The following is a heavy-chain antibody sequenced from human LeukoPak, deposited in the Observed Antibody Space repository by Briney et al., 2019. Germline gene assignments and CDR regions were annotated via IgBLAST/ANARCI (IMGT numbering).Heavy chain of an antibody. Sequence: PSETLSLTCAVYGGSFSGYYWSWIRQPPGKGLEWIGEINHSGSTNYNPPLKSRVTISVDTSKNQFSLKLSSVTAADTAVYYCARGRKVNYYGSGSYYKYFDYWGQGTLVTVSS. D-gene: IGHD3-10*01. CDR1: GGSFSGYY. J-gene: IGHJ4*02. V-gene: IGHV4-34*01. CDR3: ARGRKVNYYGSGSYYKYFDY. CDR2: INHSGST.